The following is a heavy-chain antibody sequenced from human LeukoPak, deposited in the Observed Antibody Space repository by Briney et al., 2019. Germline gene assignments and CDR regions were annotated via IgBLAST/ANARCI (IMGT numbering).Heavy chain of an antibody. CDR2: ISYDGSNK. V-gene: IGHV3-30-3*01. Sequence: GGSLRLSCAASRFTFSSYAMHWVRQAPGKGLEGVAVISYDGSNKYYADSVKGRFTVSRDNSKNTLFLQMNSLRAEDTAVYYCAREDGYPDYYFDYWGQGTLVTVSS. CDR3: AREDGYPDYYFDY. J-gene: IGHJ4*02. D-gene: IGHD5-24*01. CDR1: RFTFSSYA.